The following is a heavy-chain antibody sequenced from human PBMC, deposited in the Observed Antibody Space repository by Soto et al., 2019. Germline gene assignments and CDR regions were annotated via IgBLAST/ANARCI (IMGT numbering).Heavy chain of an antibody. J-gene: IGHJ4*02. Sequence: QVQLQESGPGLVKPSQTLSLTCTVSGGSISRVNYYWSWIRQHPGKGLEWIGYIYYDGSTYYNPSLKGRVTISVDTSKNQFSLRLSSVTAAETAVYYCATEGGNGVDSWGQGTLVTVSS. D-gene: IGHD3-16*01. CDR1: GGSISRVNYY. CDR2: IYYDGST. V-gene: IGHV4-31*03. CDR3: ATEGGNGVDS.